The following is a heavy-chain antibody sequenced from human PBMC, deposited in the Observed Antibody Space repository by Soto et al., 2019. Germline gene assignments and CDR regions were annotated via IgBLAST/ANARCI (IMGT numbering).Heavy chain of an antibody. V-gene: IGHV3-23*01. CDR2: ISGSGGRT. Sequence: GGSLRLSCAASGFTFSNYVMSWVRQAPGKGLEWVSTISGSGGRTYYADSVKGRFTISRDNSKNTLYLQMNSLRAEDTAVYYCARKGGNSSRTAFDYWGQGTLVTVSS. CDR3: ARKGGNSSRTAFDY. CDR1: GFTFSNYV. J-gene: IGHJ4*02. D-gene: IGHD3-16*01.